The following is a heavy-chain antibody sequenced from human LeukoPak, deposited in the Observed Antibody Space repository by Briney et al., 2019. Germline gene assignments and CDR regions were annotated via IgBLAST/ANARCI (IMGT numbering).Heavy chain of an antibody. V-gene: IGHV1-2*02. CDR2: INPNSGGT. J-gene: IGHJ3*02. CDR3: ARRDYADAFDI. CDR1: GYTFIVLY. Sequence: GASVKVSCKASGYTFIVLYMYWVRQAPGQGLECMGWINPNSGGTNYAQRFQGRVTMTRDTSINTAYMELSRLGSDDTAIYYCARRDYADAFDIWGQGTMVTVSS. D-gene: IGHD4-17*01.